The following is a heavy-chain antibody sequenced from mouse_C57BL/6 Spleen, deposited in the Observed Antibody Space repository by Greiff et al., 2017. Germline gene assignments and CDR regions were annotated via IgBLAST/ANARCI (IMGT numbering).Heavy chain of an antibody. D-gene: IGHD4-1*01. Sequence: VQLQQSGAELVRPGASVKLSCKASGYTFTDYYINWVKQRPGQGLEWIARIYPGSGNTYYNEKFKGKATLTAEKSSSTAYMQLSSLTSEDSAVYFCARDLGLYWYVDVWGTGTTVTVSS. CDR3: ARDLGLYWYVDV. J-gene: IGHJ1*03. CDR2: IYPGSGNT. V-gene: IGHV1-76*01. CDR1: GYTFTDYY.